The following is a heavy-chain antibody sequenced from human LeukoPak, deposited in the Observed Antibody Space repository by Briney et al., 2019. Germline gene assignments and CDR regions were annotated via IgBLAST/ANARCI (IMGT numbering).Heavy chain of an antibody. V-gene: IGHV3-30-3*01. Sequence: PAGGSLRLSCAASGFTFSGYAMHWVRQAPGKGLEWVAVISYDGGNKYYVDSVKGRFTISRDNSRNTLYLQMNSLRTEDTAVYYCARDFNYYDSSGYYRHFDYWSQGTLVTVSS. J-gene: IGHJ4*02. CDR2: ISYDGGNK. CDR3: ARDFNYYDSSGYYRHFDY. D-gene: IGHD3-22*01. CDR1: GFTFSGYA.